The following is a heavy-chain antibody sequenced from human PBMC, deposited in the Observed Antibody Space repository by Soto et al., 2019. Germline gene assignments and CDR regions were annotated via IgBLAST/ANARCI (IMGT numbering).Heavy chain of an antibody. D-gene: IGHD3-3*01. J-gene: IGHJ4*02. CDR2: IYYNGST. V-gene: IGHV4-59*08. Sequence: QVQLQESGPGLVYPSETLSLTCTVSGGSIIHYYWSWIRQPPGKGLEWIGYIYYNGSTNYNPSLKSRITMSVDTSKKQFSLKLSSVTAADTAVYFCARHFYDFGVADRGYFDRWGQGSLVTVSS. CDR1: GGSIIHYY. CDR3: ARHFYDFGVADRGYFDR.